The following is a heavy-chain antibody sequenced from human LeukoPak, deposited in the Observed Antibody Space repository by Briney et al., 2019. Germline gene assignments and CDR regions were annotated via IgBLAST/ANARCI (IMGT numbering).Heavy chain of an antibody. CDR1: GGSFSSSSYY. J-gene: IGHJ6*02. D-gene: IGHD6-13*01. Sequence: SETLSPTCTVSGGSFSSSSYYWSWIRRPPGKGLEWIGEINHSGSTNYNPSLKSRVTISVDTSKNQFSLKLSSVTAADTAVYYCARAGRYSSSWFPPPKYYYYYYGMDVWGQGTTVTVSS. CDR2: INHSGST. V-gene: IGHV4-39*07. CDR3: ARAGRYSSSWFPPPKYYYYYYGMDV.